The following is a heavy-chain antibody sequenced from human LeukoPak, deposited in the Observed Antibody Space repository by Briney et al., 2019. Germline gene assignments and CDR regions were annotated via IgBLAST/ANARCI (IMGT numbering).Heavy chain of an antibody. D-gene: IGHD2-15*01. CDR1: GFTFGTYG. CDR2: IRYDGSNK. CDR3: ARAPRGAYCSGGSCYSRY. J-gene: IGHJ4*02. Sequence: GGSLRLSCAASGFTFGTYGMHWVRQAPGKGLEWVAFIRYDGSNKYYADSVKGRFTISRDNAKNSLYLQMNSLRAEDTAVYYCARAPRGAYCSGGSCYSRYWGQGTLVTVSS. V-gene: IGHV3-30*02.